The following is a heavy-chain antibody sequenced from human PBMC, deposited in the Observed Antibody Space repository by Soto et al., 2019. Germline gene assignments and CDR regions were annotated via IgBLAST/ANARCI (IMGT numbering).Heavy chain of an antibody. J-gene: IGHJ6*02. CDR3: ESVWVEAATSISVDGMDV. Sequence: PGGSLRLSCTASGFTFSRHTMHWVRQSPGKGLEWVALIWYDGLNKYYADSVKGRFSISRDNPGGMLYLQMNSLGAEDTALYYCESVWVEAATSISVDGMDVWGRGPTVAVSS. CDR2: IWYDGLNK. CDR1: GFTFSRHT. D-gene: IGHD2-8*01. V-gene: IGHV3-33*03.